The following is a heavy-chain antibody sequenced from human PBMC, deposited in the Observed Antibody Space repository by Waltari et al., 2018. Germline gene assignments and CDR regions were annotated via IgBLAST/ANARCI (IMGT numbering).Heavy chain of an antibody. J-gene: IGHJ4*02. D-gene: IGHD2-2*02. Sequence: QLQLQESGPGLVKPSETLSLTCTVSGGSISSSSYYWGWIRQPPGKGLEWIGSIYYSGSTYYNPSLKSRVTISVDTSKNQFSLKLSSVTAADTAVYYCARQQVAQYQLLYLFDYWGQGTLVTVSS. CDR1: GGSISSSSYY. CDR3: ARQQVAQYQLLYLFDY. CDR2: IYYSGST. V-gene: IGHV4-39*01.